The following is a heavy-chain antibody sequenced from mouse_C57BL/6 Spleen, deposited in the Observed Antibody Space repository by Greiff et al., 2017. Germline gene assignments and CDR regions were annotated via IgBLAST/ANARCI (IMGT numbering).Heavy chain of an antibody. CDR3: ASYGRFAY. J-gene: IGHJ3*01. Sequence: EVKLVESGPGLVKPSQSLSLTCSVTGYSITSGYYWNWIRQFPGNKLEWMGYISYDGSNNYNPSLKNRISITRDTSKNQFFLKLNSVTTEDTATYYCASYGRFAYWGQGTLVTVSA. CDR2: ISYDGSN. D-gene: IGHD1-1*02. CDR1: GYSITSGYY. V-gene: IGHV3-6*01.